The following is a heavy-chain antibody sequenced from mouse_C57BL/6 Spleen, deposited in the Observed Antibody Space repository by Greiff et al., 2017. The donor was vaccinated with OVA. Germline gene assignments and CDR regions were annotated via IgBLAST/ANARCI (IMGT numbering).Heavy chain of an antibody. CDR2: IDPSDSYT. Sequence: LQQPGAELVMPGASVKLSCKASGYTFTSYWMHWVKQRPGQGLEWIGEIDPSDSYTNYNQKFKGKSTLTVDKSSSTAYMQLSSLTSEDSAVYYCARNYGSSLRYAMDYWGQGTSVTVSS. CDR1: GYTFTSYW. V-gene: IGHV1-69*01. J-gene: IGHJ4*01. CDR3: ARNYGSSLRYAMDY. D-gene: IGHD1-1*01.